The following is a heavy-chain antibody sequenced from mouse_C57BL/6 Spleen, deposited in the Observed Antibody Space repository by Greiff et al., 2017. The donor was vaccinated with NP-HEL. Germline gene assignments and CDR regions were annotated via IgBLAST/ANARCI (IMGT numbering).Heavy chain of an antibody. J-gene: IGHJ2*01. CDR1: GYTFTDHT. V-gene: IGHV1-78*01. Sequence: VKLMESDAELVKPGASVKISCKVSGYTFTDHTIHWMKQRPEQGLEWIGYIYPRDGSTKYNEKFKGKATLTADKSSSTAYMQLNSLTSEDSAVYFCARGAYYYGSSYFDYWGQGTTLTVSS. D-gene: IGHD1-1*01. CDR3: ARGAYYYGSSYFDY. CDR2: IYPRDGST.